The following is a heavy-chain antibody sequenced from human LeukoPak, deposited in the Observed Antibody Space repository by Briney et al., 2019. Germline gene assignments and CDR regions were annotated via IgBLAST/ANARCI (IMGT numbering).Heavy chain of an antibody. J-gene: IGHJ4*02. Sequence: GGSLRLSCAPSGFTVSSNYMSWVRQAPGKGLEWVSSISGTSSYIYYADSVKGRFTISRDNAKNSLYLQMNSLRAEDTAVYYCARVPADYWGQGTLVTVSS. V-gene: IGHV3-21*01. D-gene: IGHD2-2*01. CDR3: ARVPADY. CDR2: ISGTSSYI. CDR1: GFTVSSNY.